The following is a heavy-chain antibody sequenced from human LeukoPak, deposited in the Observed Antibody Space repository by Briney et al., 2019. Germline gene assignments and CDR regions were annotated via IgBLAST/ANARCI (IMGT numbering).Heavy chain of an antibody. V-gene: IGHV3-9*03. CDR3: AKVGTYDAGAFDI. CDR1: GFTFDDYA. CDR2: ISWNSGSI. D-gene: IGHD4/OR15-4a*01. J-gene: IGHJ3*02. Sequence: GRSLRLSCAASGFTFDDYAMHWVRQAPGKGLEWVSGISWNSGSIGYADSVKGRFTISRDNAKNSLYLQMNSLRAEDMALYYCAKVGTYDAGAFDIWAKGQWSPSPQ.